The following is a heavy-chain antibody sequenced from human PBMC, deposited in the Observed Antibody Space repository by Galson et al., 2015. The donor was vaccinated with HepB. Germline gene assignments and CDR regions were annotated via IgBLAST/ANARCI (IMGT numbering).Heavy chain of an antibody. CDR1: GFPFSGYW. CDR3: AREWDYSGIFDC. Sequence: SLRLSCAASGFPFSGYWMSWVRQAPGKGLEWVVNIKEDGSEKHYVDSVKARFTISRDNAKNSLYLQMNSLRVEDTAVYYCAREWDYSGIFDCWGQGTLVTVSS. CDR2: IKEDGSEK. V-gene: IGHV3-7*03. D-gene: IGHD1-7*01. J-gene: IGHJ4*02.